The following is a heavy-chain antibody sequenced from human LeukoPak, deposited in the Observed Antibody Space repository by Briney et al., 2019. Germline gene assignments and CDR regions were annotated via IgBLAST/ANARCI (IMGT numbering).Heavy chain of an antibody. Sequence: PGGSLRLSCAASGFPFSVYWMSWARQAPGKGLEWVANIKQDGSEKYYVGSVQGRFTISRDNAKNSLFLQMNSLRAEDTAVYYCARDSGLRAFDLWGRGALVTVSS. D-gene: IGHD3-10*01. V-gene: IGHV3-7*04. J-gene: IGHJ2*01. CDR3: ARDSGLRAFDL. CDR2: IKQDGSEK. CDR1: GFPFSVYW.